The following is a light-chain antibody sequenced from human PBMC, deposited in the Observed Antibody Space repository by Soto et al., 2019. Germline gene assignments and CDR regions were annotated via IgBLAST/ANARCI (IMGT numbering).Light chain of an antibody. CDR1: NRDVGSYNL. V-gene: IGLV2-14*01. CDR3: SSYTTTSTLV. J-gene: IGLJ3*02. CDR2: EVR. Sequence: ALTQPASVSGSPGQSITIACTGTNRDVGSYNLVSWYQQRPGEAPKLIISEVRNRPSGISYRFTGSKSGNTASLTISGLQAGDEADYYCSSYTTTSTLVFGGGT.